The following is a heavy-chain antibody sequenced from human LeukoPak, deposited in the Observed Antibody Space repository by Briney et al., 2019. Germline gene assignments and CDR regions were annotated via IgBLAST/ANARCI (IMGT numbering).Heavy chain of an antibody. J-gene: IGHJ5*02. V-gene: IGHV4-34*01. D-gene: IGHD2-2*01. CDR3: ARVGGYCSSTSCYRVGRNWFDP. Sequence: SETLSLTCAVHGGSFSGYYWSWIRQPPGKGLEWIGEINHSGSTNYNPSLKSRVTISVDTSKNQFSLKLSSVTAADTAVYYCARVGGYCSSTSCYRVGRNWFDPWGQGTLVTVSS. CDR1: GGSFSGYY. CDR2: INHSGST.